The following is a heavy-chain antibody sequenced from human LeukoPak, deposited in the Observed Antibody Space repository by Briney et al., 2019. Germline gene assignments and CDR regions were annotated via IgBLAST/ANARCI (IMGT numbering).Heavy chain of an antibody. CDR2: TSESVGST. D-gene: IGHD3-9*01. CDR1: GFTFSSYA. Sequence: GGSLRLSCEASGFTFSSYAMGWVRQAPGKGLEWVSVTSESVGSTHYADSVKGRFTIYRDNSKNTLYLQMNSLGGEDTAVYYCAKGRWGLTINNFDIWGQGRMVTVSS. J-gene: IGHJ3*02. V-gene: IGHV3-23*01. CDR3: AKGRWGLTINNFDI.